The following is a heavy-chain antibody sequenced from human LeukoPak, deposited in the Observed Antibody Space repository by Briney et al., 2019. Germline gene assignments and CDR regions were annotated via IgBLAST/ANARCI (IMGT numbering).Heavy chain of an antibody. CDR3: ARVKLVAGLSLFDP. J-gene: IGHJ5*02. V-gene: IGHV3-11*04. CDR1: GGSISSYY. CDR2: ISSSSSSTI. D-gene: IGHD6-19*01. Sequence: LSLTCTVSGGSISSYYWSWIRQPPGKGLEWVSYISSSSSSTIYYADSVKGRFTISRDNAKNSLYLQMNSLRAEDTAVYYCARVKLVAGLSLFDPWGQGTLVTVSS.